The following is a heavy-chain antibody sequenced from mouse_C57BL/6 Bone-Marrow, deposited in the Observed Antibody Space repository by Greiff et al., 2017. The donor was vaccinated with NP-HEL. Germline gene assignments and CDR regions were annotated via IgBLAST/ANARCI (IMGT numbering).Heavy chain of an antibody. D-gene: IGHD3-1*01. CDR1: GYSFTSYY. V-gene: IGHV1-66*01. J-gene: IGHJ2*01. Sequence: QVHVKQSGPELVKPGASVKISCKASGYSFTSYYIHWVKQRPGQGLEWIGWIYPGSGNTKYNEKFKGKATLTADTSSSTAYMQLSSLTSEDSAVYYCARRAFPYYFDYWGQGTTLTVSS. CDR2: IYPGSGNT. CDR3: ARRAFPYYFDY.